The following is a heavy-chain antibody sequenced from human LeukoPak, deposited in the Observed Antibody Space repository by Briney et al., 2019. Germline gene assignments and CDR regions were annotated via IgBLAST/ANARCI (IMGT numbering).Heavy chain of an antibody. CDR1: GFTFNSYA. CDR2: ISGDGSST. CDR3: AKDSPHYAEPRYSHGMDV. J-gene: IGHJ6*02. Sequence: PGGSLRLSCAASGFTFNSYAMSWVRQAPGKGLEWISGISGDGSSTYYADSVKGRFTISRDNSKNTLYLQMSSLRAEDTARYYCAKDSPHYAEPRYSHGMDVWGQGTAVTVSS. V-gene: IGHV3-23*01. D-gene: IGHD2-2*01.